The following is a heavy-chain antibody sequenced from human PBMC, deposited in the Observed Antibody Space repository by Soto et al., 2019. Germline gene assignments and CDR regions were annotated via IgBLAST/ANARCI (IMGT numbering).Heavy chain of an antibody. CDR1: GYPFSKYG. J-gene: IGHJ5*02. CDR3: ATSYDSGFDP. CDR2: IKPDNGNT. D-gene: IGHD5-12*01. V-gene: IGHV1-18*04. Sequence: QLQLVQSGGEVKKPGASVRVSCEAYGYPFSKYGISWIRQAPGQGLEWMGWIKPDNGNTDYAQKFQGRVTMTTDTSLNTAYMELRSLRSDDTAVYYCATSYDSGFDPWGQGTLVSVSS.